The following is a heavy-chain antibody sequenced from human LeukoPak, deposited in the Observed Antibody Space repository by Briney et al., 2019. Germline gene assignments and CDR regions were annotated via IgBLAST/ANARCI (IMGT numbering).Heavy chain of an antibody. Sequence: SVKVSCKASGGTFSSYAISWVRQAPGRGLEWMGGIIPIFGTANYAQKFQGRVTITADESTSTAYMELSSLRSEDTTVYYCARAYCSSTSCYTWMYYYYGMDVWGQGTTVTVSS. CDR2: IIPIFGTA. CDR3: ARAYCSSTSCYTWMYYYYGMDV. D-gene: IGHD2-2*02. CDR1: GGTFSSYA. V-gene: IGHV1-69*01. J-gene: IGHJ6*02.